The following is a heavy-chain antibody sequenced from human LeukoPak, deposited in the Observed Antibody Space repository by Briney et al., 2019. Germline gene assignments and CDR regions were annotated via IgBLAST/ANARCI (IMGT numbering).Heavy chain of an antibody. CDR1: GYSFSDYY. D-gene: IGHD1-26*01. CDR2: INPHSGDP. J-gene: IGHJ3*02. V-gene: IGHV1-2*02. Sequence: VASVKVSCKASGYSFSDYYMNWVRQAPGQGLEWMGWINPHSGDPKYTQKFQGRVTMTRDMSTSTVYMELSSLRSEDTAVYYCARDLEELTDDAFDIWGQGTMVIVSS. CDR3: ARDLEELTDDAFDI.